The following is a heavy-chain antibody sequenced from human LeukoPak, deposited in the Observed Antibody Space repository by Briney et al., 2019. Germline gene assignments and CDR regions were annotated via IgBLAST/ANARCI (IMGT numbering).Heavy chain of an antibody. Sequence: GGSLRLSCAASGFTFSSYWMHWVRQAPGKGLVWVSRINSDGSSTSYAASVKGRFTISRDNAKNTLYLQMNSLRAEDTAVYYCAVLVRYYYYGMDVWGQGTTVTVSS. D-gene: IGHD6-13*01. CDR1: GFTFSSYW. CDR2: INSDGSST. J-gene: IGHJ6*02. V-gene: IGHV3-74*01. CDR3: AVLVRYYYYGMDV.